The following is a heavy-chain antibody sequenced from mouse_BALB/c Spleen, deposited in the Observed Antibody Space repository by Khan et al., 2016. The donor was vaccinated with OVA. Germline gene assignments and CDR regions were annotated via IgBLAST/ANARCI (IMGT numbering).Heavy chain of an antibody. J-gene: IGHJ4*01. CDR2: INTHSGVP. V-gene: IGHV9-4*02. CDR1: GYTFTTAG. D-gene: IGHD2-14*01. Sequence: QIQLVQSGPELKKPGETVRISCKASGYTFTTAGMQWVQKMPGKGLKWIGRINTHSGVPKYAEDFKGRFVFSLETSASTAYLQITNLKNEDTATYFCARGGAAYYRNDGGAMDYGGQGTSVTVSS. CDR3: ARGGAAYYRNDGGAMDY.